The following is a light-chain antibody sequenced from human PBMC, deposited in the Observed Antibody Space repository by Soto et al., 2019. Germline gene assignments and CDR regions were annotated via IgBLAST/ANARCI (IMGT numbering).Light chain of an antibody. CDR2: DAS. CDR1: QSVNSW. J-gene: IGKJ1*01. Sequence: DIQMTQSPSTLSAFVGDRVTITCRASQSVNSWLAWYQQRPGKAPKLLIYDASTLESGVPSRFSGSGSGTEFTLTISSLQPDDFATYYCQQYHRYSTFGQGTKVDIK. V-gene: IGKV1-5*01. CDR3: QQYHRYST.